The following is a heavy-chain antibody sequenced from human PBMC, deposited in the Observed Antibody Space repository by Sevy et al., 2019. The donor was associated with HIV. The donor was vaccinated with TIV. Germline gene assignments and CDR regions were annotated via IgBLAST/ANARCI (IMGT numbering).Heavy chain of an antibody. J-gene: IGHJ4*02. D-gene: IGHD3-10*01. Sequence: WGSLRLSCAASGFTFSSYAMNWVRQAPGKGLEWVSAVSGSGGSTYYADSVKGRFTISRDNSKSTLYLQMNSLRAEDTAVYYCARDGGGDYFDYWGQGTLVTVSS. CDR1: GFTFSSYA. CDR2: VSGSGGST. V-gene: IGHV3-23*01. CDR3: ARDGGGDYFDY.